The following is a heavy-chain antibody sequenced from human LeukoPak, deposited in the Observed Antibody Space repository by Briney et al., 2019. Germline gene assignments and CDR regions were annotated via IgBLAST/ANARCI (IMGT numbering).Heavy chain of an antibody. CDR1: GGSISTYY. Sequence: SETLSLTCTVSGGSISTYYWSGIRQPASKGREGMGLMYASGSTNSNPSVKSRGTMSVDTSKNQFSLKVSSVTAADTAVYYCARGMYAVAGTSWFDPWGPGTLVTVSS. CDR2: MYASGST. D-gene: IGHD6-19*01. CDR3: ARGMYAVAGTSWFDP. J-gene: IGHJ5*02. V-gene: IGHV4-4*07.